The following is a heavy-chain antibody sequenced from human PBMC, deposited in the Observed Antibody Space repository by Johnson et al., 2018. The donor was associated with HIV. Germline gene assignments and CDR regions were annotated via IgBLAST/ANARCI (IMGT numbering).Heavy chain of an antibody. J-gene: IGHJ3*02. CDR1: GVSFNNAW. Sequence: VQLVESGGSLVKPGGSLRLSCAVAGVSFNNAWMSWLRQVPGKGLEWVGRLKSKVDGATTDYAVPVKGRFSISGDDSQNTLYLEMTDLRTEDTAVYYCATHGALISGVDAFDIWGQGTKVTVSS. CDR3: ATHGALISGVDAFDI. D-gene: IGHD3-3*01. CDR2: LKSKVDGATT. V-gene: IGHV3-15*01.